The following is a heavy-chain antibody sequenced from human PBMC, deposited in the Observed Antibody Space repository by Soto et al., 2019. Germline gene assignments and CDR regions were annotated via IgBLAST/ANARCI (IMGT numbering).Heavy chain of an antibody. CDR3: ARITGRHLDY. Sequence: SETLSLTCTVSSGSISVTNVFWGWVRQPPGEGLEWIGNVDYSGTAYFSPSLATQVTFHVDTSKNQFSLTLYSVTAADTAVYYCARITGRHLDYWGQGILVTVSS. J-gene: IGHJ4*02. D-gene: IGHD1-20*01. CDR1: SGSISVTNVF. V-gene: IGHV4-39*01. CDR2: VDYSGTA.